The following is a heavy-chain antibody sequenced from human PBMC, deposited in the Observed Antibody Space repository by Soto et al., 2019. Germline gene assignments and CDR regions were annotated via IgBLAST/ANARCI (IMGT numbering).Heavy chain of an antibody. CDR2: IYYSGST. CDR3: ARYQQYFQH. Sequence: PSETLSLTCTVSGGSISSSSYYWGWIRQPPGRGLEWIGYIYYSGSTNYNPSLKSRVTISVDTSKNQFSLKLNSVTAADTAVYYCARYQQYFQHWGQGTLVTVSS. V-gene: IGHV4-39*01. J-gene: IGHJ1*01. CDR1: GGSISSSSYY.